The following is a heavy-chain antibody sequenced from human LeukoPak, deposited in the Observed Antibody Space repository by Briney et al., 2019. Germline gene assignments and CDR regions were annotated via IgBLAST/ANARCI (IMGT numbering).Heavy chain of an antibody. CDR1: AYSFTSYW. J-gene: IGHJ5*02. V-gene: IGHV5-51*01. CDR2: IYPGDSDT. D-gene: IGHD6-6*01. Sequence: GESLKISCKGGAYSFTSYWIGWVRQMPGKGLEWMGIIYPGDSDTRYSPSFQGQVTISADKSISTAYLQWSSLKASDTAMYYCARGKYRSSSAGWFDPWGQGTLVTVSS. CDR3: ARGKYRSSSAGWFDP.